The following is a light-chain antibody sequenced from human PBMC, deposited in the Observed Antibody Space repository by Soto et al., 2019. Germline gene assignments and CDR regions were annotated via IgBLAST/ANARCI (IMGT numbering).Light chain of an antibody. Sequence: IEVTHSPSTLSASVVERVTMACRASQNINNWIAWYQQKPGKAPKCLIYDASTLESGVPSRFSGSGFGTDFTLTISCLQSQDFATYYCQQYYSYPRTFGGGTKVDIK. CDR2: DAS. J-gene: IGKJ4*01. CDR1: QNINNW. V-gene: IGKV1-5*01. CDR3: QQYYSYPRT.